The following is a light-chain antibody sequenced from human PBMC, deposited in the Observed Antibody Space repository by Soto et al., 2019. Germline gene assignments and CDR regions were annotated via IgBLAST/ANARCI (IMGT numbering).Light chain of an antibody. J-gene: IGKJ4*01. CDR3: QQAISFPLT. V-gene: IGKV1-12*01. CDR2: AAS. Sequence: DLQMTQSPSSVSASVGDRVTITCRASQDISSWLAWYQQKPGKAPKLLIYAASSLHSGVPPRFSSSESGTDFTLTISSLQPEDSASYYCQQAISFPLTFGGGTKVEIK. CDR1: QDISSW.